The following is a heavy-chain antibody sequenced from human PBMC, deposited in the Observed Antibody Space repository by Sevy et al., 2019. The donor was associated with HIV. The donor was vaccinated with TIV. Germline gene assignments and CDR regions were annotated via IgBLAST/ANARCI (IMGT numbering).Heavy chain of an antibody. CDR2: ISSSSSYI. Sequence: GGSLRLSCAASAFTFSSYSMNWVRQAPGKGLEWVSSISSSSSYIYYADSVKGRFTISRDNAKNSLYLQMNSLRAEDTAVYYCARDRTAARPKDGMDVWGQGTTVTVSS. CDR3: ARDRTAARPKDGMDV. J-gene: IGHJ6*02. CDR1: AFTFSSYS. V-gene: IGHV3-21*01. D-gene: IGHD6-6*01.